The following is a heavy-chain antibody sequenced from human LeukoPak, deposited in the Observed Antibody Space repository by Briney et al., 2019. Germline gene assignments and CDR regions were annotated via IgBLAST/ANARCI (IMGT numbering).Heavy chain of an antibody. CDR3: ARDLGIRVAGPFLDY. V-gene: IGHV3-11*06. CDR1: GFTFSAYY. CDR2: ISSSSSYT. D-gene: IGHD6-19*01. Sequence: PGRSLTLSCAASGFTFSAYYMSWIRQAPGKGLEWVSYISSSSSYTNYADSVKGRLTISRDNAKNALYLQMNSLSAEDTAVYYCARDLGIRVAGPFLDYWGQGSLVTVSS. J-gene: IGHJ4*02.